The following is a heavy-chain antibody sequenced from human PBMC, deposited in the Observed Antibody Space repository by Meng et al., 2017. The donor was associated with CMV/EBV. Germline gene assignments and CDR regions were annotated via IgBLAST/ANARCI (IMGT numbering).Heavy chain of an antibody. J-gene: IGHJ5*02. CDR3: ARGGSGSYTFGPS. Sequence: CAAPGFTLSRYWIHWVRQVAGKGPVWVSRINSDGSKIDYAGSVRGRFTISRDNAKNTLYMEMNSLRAEDTAVYYCARGGSGSYTFGPSWGQGTLVTVSS. CDR1: GFTLSRYW. D-gene: IGHD3-16*01. V-gene: IGHV3-74*01. CDR2: INSDGSKI.